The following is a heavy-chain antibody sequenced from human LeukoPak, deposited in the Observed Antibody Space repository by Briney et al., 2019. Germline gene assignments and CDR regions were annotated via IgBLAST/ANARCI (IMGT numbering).Heavy chain of an antibody. CDR3: ARDLYGDLDY. D-gene: IGHD4-17*01. J-gene: IGHJ4*02. V-gene: IGHV4-31*03. CDR2: IYYSGST. Sequence: SQTLSLTCTVSGGSISSGGYYWSWIRQHPGKGLEWIGYIYYSGSTYYNPSLKSRVTISVDTSKNQFSLKLSSVTAADTAAYYCARDLYGDLDYWGQGTLVTVSS. CDR1: GGSISSGGYY.